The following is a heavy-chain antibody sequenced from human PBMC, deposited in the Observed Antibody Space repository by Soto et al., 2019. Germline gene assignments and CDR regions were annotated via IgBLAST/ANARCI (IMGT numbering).Heavy chain of an antibody. CDR2: MNPNSGNT. J-gene: IGHJ4*02. CDR3: ARMGYSYGSYYFDY. Sequence: ASVKVSCKASGYTLTSYDINWVRQATGQGLEWMGWMNPNSGNTGYAQKFQGRVTMTRNTSISTAYMELSSLRSEDTAVYYCARMGYSYGSYYFDYWGQGTLVTVSS. D-gene: IGHD5-18*01. V-gene: IGHV1-8*01. CDR1: GYTLTSYD.